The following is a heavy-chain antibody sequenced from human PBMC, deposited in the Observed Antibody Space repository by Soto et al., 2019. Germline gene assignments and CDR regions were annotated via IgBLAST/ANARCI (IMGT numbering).Heavy chain of an antibody. V-gene: IGHV3-23*01. CDR3: AKQFLGSSRSGWTPFDY. CDR2: ISGSGGST. D-gene: IGHD6-19*01. CDR1: GFTFSSYA. J-gene: IGHJ4*02. Sequence: GGSLRLSCAASGFTFSSYAMSWVRQAPGKGLEWVSAISGSGGSTYYADSVKGRFTISRDNSKNTLYLQMNGLRAEDTAVYYCAKQFLGSSRSGWTPFDYWGQGTLVTVSS.